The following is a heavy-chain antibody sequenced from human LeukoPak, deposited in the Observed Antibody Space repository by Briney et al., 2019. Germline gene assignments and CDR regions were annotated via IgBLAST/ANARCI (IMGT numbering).Heavy chain of an antibody. J-gene: IGHJ5*02. V-gene: IGHV1-2*06. D-gene: IGHD1-26*01. Sequence: ASVKVSCKASGYTFTSYYMHWVRQAPGQGLEWMGRINPNSGGTNYAQKFQGRVTMTRDTSISTAYMELSRLRLDDTAVYYCARGGELRSFFRGFDPWGQGTLVTVSS. CDR2: INPNSGGT. CDR3: ARGGELRSFFRGFDP. CDR1: GYTFTSYY.